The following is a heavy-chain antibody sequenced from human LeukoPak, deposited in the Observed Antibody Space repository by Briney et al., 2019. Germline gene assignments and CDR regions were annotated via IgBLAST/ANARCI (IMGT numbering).Heavy chain of an antibody. CDR2: IIPIFGTA. CDR3: ASGYHYYYYYMDV. D-gene: IGHD3-22*01. V-gene: IGHV1-69*05. Sequence: SVKVSCKASGGTFSSYAISWVRQAPGQGLEWMGGIIPIFGTANYAQKLQGRVTITTDESTSTAYMELSSLRSEDTAVYYCASGYHYYYYYMDVWGKGTTVTVSS. CDR1: GGTFSSYA. J-gene: IGHJ6*03.